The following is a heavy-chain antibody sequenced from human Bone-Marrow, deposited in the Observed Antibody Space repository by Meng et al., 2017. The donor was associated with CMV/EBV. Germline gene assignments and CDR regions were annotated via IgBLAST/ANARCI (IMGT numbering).Heavy chain of an antibody. CDR2: IWYDGTKN. V-gene: IGHV3-33*01. CDR3: ATNPVGNWDRYYYYYGMDV. J-gene: IGHJ6*02. D-gene: IGHD7-27*01. Sequence: GESLKISCAASGFSFNNYGMHWVRQAPGKGLEWVAIIWYDGTKNYYADSVKGRFTISRDNSKNTLYLQMNSLRAEGTAVYYCATNPVGNWDRYYYYYGMDVWGQGTTVTVSS. CDR1: GFSFNNYG.